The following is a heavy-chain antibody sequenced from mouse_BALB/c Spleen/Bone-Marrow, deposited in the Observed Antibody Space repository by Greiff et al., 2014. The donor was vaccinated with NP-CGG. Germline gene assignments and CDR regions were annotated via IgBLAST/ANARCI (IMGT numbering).Heavy chain of an antibody. Sequence: DVKLVESGGGIVQPGGSLKLSCVISGFSFSDYYMYWVRQTPEKRLEWVAYISDSGGSTYYPDTVKGRYTISRDNAKNTLYLQMSRLKSDDTAMYYCARLGDYSYFDYWGQGTTLTVSS. J-gene: IGHJ2*01. CDR1: GFSFSDYY. CDR3: ARLGDYSYFDY. V-gene: IGHV5-12*02. CDR2: ISDSGGST. D-gene: IGHD1-1*01.